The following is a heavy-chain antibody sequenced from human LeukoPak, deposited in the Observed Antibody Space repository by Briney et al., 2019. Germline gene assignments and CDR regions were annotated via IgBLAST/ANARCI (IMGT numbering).Heavy chain of an antibody. D-gene: IGHD3-3*01. J-gene: IGHJ5*02. V-gene: IGHV3-30-3*01. CDR1: GFTFSSYA. Sequence: GGSLRLSCAASGFTFSSYAMHWVRQAPGKGLEWVAVISYDGSNKYYADSVKGRFTISRDNSKNTLYPQMNSLRAEDTAVYYCAKGDQRFLGWLFWFDPWGQGTLVTVSS. CDR2: ISYDGSNK. CDR3: AKGDQRFLGWLFWFDP.